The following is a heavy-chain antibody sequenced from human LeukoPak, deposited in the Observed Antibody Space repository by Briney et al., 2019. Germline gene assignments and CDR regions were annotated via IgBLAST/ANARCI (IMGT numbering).Heavy chain of an antibody. Sequence: ASVKVSCKASGYTFTSYGISWVRQAPGQGLEWMGWISAYNGNTNYAQKLQGRVTMTTDTSTSTAYMELRSLRSDDTAVYYCARGGAARSRRTPDNWFDPWGQGTLATVSS. D-gene: IGHD6-6*01. CDR3: ARGGAARSRRTPDNWFDP. J-gene: IGHJ5*02. V-gene: IGHV1-18*01. CDR2: ISAYNGNT. CDR1: GYTFTSYG.